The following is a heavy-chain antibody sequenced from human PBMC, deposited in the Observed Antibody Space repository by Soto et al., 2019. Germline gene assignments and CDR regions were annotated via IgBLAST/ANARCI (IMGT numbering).Heavy chain of an antibody. CDR2: IYYSGST. V-gene: IGHV4-59*01. CDR1: GGSISSYY. Sequence: QVQLQESGPGLVKPSETLSLTCTVSGGSISSYYWSWIRQPPGKGLECIGYIYYSGSTNYNPSLTSRVTISLDTSKNHFSLKLSSVTPADTAVYYCARLGGYYYMDVWGKGTTVTVSS. D-gene: IGHD3-10*01. CDR3: ARLGGYYYMDV. J-gene: IGHJ6*03.